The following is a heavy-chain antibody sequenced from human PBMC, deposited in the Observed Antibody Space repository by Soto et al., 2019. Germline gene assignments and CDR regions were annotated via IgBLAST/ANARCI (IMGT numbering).Heavy chain of an antibody. Sequence: QVQLVESEGGVVQPGRSLRLSCAASGFTFSSYAMHWVRQAPGKGLEWVAVISHDGSNKYYADSVKGQFTISRDNSKNTLYLQMNSLRGEDTAVYYCARDRVRYSYGWYFDYWGQGTLVTVSS. CDR2: ISHDGSNK. CDR3: ARDRVRYSYGWYFDY. V-gene: IGHV3-30-3*01. D-gene: IGHD5-18*01. J-gene: IGHJ4*02. CDR1: GFTFSSYA.